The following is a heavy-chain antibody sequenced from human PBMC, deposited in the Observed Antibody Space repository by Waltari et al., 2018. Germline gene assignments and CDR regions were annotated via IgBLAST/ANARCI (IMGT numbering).Heavy chain of an antibody. V-gene: IGHV4-59*01. CDR2: IYYSGST. J-gene: IGHJ4*02. D-gene: IGHD6-6*01. Sequence: QVQLQASSPGLVKPSETLSLTCTVSGYSMSSYYWSWIRQPPGTGLECIAYIYYSGSTNYNPSLKSRSTISVYTSKNQFSLKISVVTAADMAVYYCAGRTYSNSAFDYWGQGTLVIVSA. CDR3: AGRTYSNSAFDY. CDR1: GYSMSSYY.